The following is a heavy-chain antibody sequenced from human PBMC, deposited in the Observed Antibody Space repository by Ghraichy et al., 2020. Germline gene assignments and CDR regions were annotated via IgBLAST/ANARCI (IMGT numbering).Heavy chain of an antibody. CDR2: IHYSGST. J-gene: IGHJ6*02. V-gene: IGHV4-59*01. CDR1: GGSISSYY. CDR3: ARSKGASDYDFWSGNYYYAMDV. Sequence: SETLSLTCTVSGGSISSYYWSWIRQSPGKGLEWIGYIHYSGSTNYNPSLKRRVTMSVDTSKKQLSLKVRSVTAADSAVYYCARSKGASDYDFWSGNYYYAMDVWVQGAAVTVSS. D-gene: IGHD3-3*01.